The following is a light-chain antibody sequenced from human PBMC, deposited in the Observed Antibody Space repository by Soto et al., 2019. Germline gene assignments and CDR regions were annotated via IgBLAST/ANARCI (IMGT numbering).Light chain of an antibody. CDR3: AAWDDRLSAHV. V-gene: IGLV1-44*01. CDR1: SSNIGKTT. J-gene: IGLJ1*01. CDR2: RND. Sequence: QSVLTQPPSASGTPGQRVTISCSGSSSNIGKTTVHWFQQLPGTAPKVLIYRNDQRPSGVPDRFSGSTSGTSASLAINGLQPEDEADYYCAAWDDRLSAHVFGTGTKGHRP.